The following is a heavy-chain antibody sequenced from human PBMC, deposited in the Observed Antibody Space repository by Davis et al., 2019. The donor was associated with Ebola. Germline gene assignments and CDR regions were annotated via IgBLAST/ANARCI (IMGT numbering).Heavy chain of an antibody. CDR3: AREAHCGGDCYPLLDY. V-gene: IGHV4-31*03. CDR2: IYYSGST. Sequence: SETLSLTCTVSGDSVSSGAYYWSWIRQHPGKGLEWIGYIYYSGSTYYNPSLKSRVTISVDTSKNQFSLKLSSVTAADTAVYYCAREAHCGGDCYPLLDYWGQGTLVTVSS. J-gene: IGHJ4*02. CDR1: GDSVSSGAYY. D-gene: IGHD2-21*02.